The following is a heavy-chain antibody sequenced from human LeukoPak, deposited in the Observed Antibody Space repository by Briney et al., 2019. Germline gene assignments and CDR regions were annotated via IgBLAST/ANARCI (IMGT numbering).Heavy chain of an antibody. V-gene: IGHV3-48*03. J-gene: IGHJ6*03. CDR3: ARVELAPYYYYMDV. Sequence: GGSLRLPCAASGFSIRSYEMNWVRQAPGKGLEWVSYISSSGTTIYYADSVKGRFTISRDNAKNSLYLQMNSLRAEDTAVYYCARVELAPYYYYMDVWGKGTTVTVSS. CDR1: GFSIRSYE. CDR2: ISSSGTTI. D-gene: IGHD1-7*01.